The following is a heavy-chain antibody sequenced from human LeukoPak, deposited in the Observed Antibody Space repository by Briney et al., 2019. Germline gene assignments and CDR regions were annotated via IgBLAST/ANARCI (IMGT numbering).Heavy chain of an antibody. Sequence: SQTLSLTCAISGDSVSSNSAAWNWIRQSPSRGLEWLGRTYYRSKWYNDYAVSVKSRITINPDTPKNQFSLQLNSVTPEDTAVYYCARGSYYYDSSGYYHDYWGQGTLVTVSS. CDR3: ARGSYYYDSSGYYHDY. CDR2: TYYRSKWYN. D-gene: IGHD3-22*01. J-gene: IGHJ4*02. CDR1: GDSVSSNSAA. V-gene: IGHV6-1*01.